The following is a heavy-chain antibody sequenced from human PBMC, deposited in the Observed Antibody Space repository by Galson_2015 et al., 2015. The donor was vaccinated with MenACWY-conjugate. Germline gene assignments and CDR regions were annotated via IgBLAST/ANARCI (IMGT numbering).Heavy chain of an antibody. Sequence: SLRLSCAASGFTFSAYWMSWVRQTPGKGLEWVANIKQDGSERYYVDSVKGRFTISRDNAKNSLFLQMDSLRAEDTAVYYCASDPIPYSVGWYFQRWGRGTLVTVSS. CDR3: ASDPIPYSVGWYFQR. D-gene: IGHD6-19*01. CDR2: IKQDGSER. V-gene: IGHV3-7*03. J-gene: IGHJ1*01. CDR1: GFTFSAYW.